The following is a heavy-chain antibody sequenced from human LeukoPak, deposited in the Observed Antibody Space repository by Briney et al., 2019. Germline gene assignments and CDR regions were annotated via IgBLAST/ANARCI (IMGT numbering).Heavy chain of an antibody. D-gene: IGHD3-3*01. Sequence: ASVKVSCKASGYTFTSYGISWVRQAPGQGLEWMGWISAYNGNTNYAQKLQGGVTMTTDTSTSTAYMELRSLRSDDTAVYYCAVPKGYDFWSGYPSSNWFDPWGQGTLVTVSS. CDR2: ISAYNGNT. CDR3: AVPKGYDFWSGYPSSNWFDP. V-gene: IGHV1-18*01. J-gene: IGHJ5*02. CDR1: GYTFTSYG.